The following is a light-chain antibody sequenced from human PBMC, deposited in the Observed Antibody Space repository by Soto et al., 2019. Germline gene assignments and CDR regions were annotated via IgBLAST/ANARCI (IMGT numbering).Light chain of an antibody. CDR1: QSLLHSNGYNY. Sequence: DIVMTQSPLSLPVTPGEPASISCRSSQSLLHSNGYNYLDWYLQKPGQSPQLLIYLGSSRASGVXDXXSGSGSGTDFTLKISRVEAEDVGVYFCMQALQTPLTFGGGTKVEIK. CDR3: MQALQTPLT. J-gene: IGKJ4*01. CDR2: LGS. V-gene: IGKV2-28*01.